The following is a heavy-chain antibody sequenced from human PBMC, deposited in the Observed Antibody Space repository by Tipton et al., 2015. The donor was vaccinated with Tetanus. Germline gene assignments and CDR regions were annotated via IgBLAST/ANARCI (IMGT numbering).Heavy chain of an antibody. D-gene: IGHD3-22*01. V-gene: IGHV4-34*01. Sequence: TLSLTCTVYGGSFNDYYWSWIRQPPGKGLEWIGEINHSGSTNYNPSLKSRVIISVDTSKNQFSLRLNSVTAADTAVYYCARGKDSSNYYMDFAYWGQGTLVTVSS. CDR2: INHSGST. CDR3: ARGKDSSNYYMDFAY. CDR1: GGSFNDYY. J-gene: IGHJ4*02.